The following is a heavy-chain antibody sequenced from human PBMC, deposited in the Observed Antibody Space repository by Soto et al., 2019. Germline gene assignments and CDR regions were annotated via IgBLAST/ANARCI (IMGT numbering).Heavy chain of an antibody. CDR3: ARGAVTYYYDTSGYLPFDY. V-gene: IGHV1-69*02. CDR1: GGTFSSYI. Sequence: HVQLVQSGAEVKKPGSSVKVSCKASGGTFSSYIITWVRQAPGQGREWIGRIIPILDVETYAQKFQGRVTITSEKYTSTAYMELSSLRSDDTAVYYCARGAVTYYYDTSGYLPFDYWGQGTTVSVSS. J-gene: IGHJ4*02. CDR2: IIPILDVE. D-gene: IGHD3-22*01.